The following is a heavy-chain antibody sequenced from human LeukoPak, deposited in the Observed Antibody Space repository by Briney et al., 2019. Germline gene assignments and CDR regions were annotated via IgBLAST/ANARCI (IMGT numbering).Heavy chain of an antibody. V-gene: IGHV3-7*01. CDR2: IKQDGSEK. J-gene: IGHJ4*02. D-gene: IGHD3-10*01. CDR3: ARDREYYGSGSLEEYYFDY. CDR1: GFTFSSYW. Sequence: PGGSLRLSCAASGFTFSSYWMSWVRQAPGKGLEWVANIKQDGSEKYYVDSVKGRFTISRDNAKNSLYLQMNSLRAEDTAVYYCARDREYYGSGSLEEYYFDYWGQGTLVTVSS.